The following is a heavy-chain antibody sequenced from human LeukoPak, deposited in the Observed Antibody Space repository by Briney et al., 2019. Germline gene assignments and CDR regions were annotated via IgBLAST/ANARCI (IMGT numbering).Heavy chain of an antibody. CDR1: GFTVSSNY. Sequence: GGSLRLSCAASGFTVSSNYMSWVRQAPGKGLEWVSFIDGNGGSTYYAASVKGRFTISRDNSKNTLYVQMNSLRVDDTAVYYCAKRFGEGEFDSWGQGTLVTVSS. CDR2: IDGNGGST. J-gene: IGHJ4*02. V-gene: IGHV3-23*01. CDR3: AKRFGEGEFDS. D-gene: IGHD3-10*01.